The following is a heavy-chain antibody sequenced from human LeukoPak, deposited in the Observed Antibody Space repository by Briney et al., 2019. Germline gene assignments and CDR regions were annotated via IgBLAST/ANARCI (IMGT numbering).Heavy chain of an antibody. J-gene: IGHJ3*02. V-gene: IGHV4-4*07. CDR2: INTSGST. Sequence: SGTLSLTCTVSGGSISSNYWSWIRQPAGKGLEWIGRINTSGSTKYNPSLKSRVTMSADTSKNQFSLNLSSLTAADTAVYYCARASYYASGNNIAFDIWGHGTMVTVPS. CDR1: GGSISSNY. D-gene: IGHD3-10*01. CDR3: ARASYYASGNNIAFDI.